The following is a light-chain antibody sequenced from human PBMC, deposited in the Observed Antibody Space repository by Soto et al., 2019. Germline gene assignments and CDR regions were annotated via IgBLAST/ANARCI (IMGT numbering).Light chain of an antibody. J-gene: IGKJ1*01. V-gene: IGKV3-20*01. CDR2: GAS. Sequence: EIVLTQSPGTLSLYRGERATLSCSASQTVNSIYFAWYQRKPDQAPRLLIYGASNRATGIPDRFSGSGSGTDFTLTISRLEAEDFGVYSCQQYDTSPRTFGQGTKVEIK. CDR3: QQYDTSPRT. CDR1: QTVNSIY.